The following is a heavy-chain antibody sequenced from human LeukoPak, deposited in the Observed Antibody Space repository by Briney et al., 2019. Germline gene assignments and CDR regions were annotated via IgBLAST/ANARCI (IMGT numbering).Heavy chain of an antibody. J-gene: IGHJ4*02. V-gene: IGHV3-23*01. CDR3: ASADTAMVNDY. Sequence: GGSLRLSCAASGIVFSKTAMNWARQSPGRGLEWVSAISGGGERTFYADSVKGRFTISRDNAKNTLYLQMNSLRAEDTAVYYCASADTAMVNDYWGQGTLVTVSS. CDR2: ISGGGERT. D-gene: IGHD5-18*01. CDR1: GIVFSKTA.